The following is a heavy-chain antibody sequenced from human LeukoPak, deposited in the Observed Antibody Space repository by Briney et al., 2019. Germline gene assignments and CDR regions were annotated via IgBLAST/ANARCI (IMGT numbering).Heavy chain of an antibody. Sequence: GGSLRLSCAASGFPFSNYWMHWVRQAPGKGLVWVSRIKGDGRDTDYADPVKGRFTISRDNAKNTLYLQMNSLRFEDTAVYYCARDTHIAAATYWGQGTLVTVSS. CDR1: GFPFSNYW. V-gene: IGHV3-74*01. J-gene: IGHJ4*02. CDR2: IKGDGRDT. D-gene: IGHD6-13*01. CDR3: ARDTHIAAATY.